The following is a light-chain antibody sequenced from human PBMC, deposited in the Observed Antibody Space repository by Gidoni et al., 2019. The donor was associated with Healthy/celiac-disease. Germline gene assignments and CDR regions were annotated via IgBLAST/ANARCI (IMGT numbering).Light chain of an antibody. CDR2: WAS. CDR3: QQYYSTPLT. J-gene: IGKJ4*01. V-gene: IGKV4-1*01. Sequence: DIVMTQSPVSLAVSPGERATINCKSSQSVLYSTNNKNYLAWYQQKPGQPPKLLIYWASTRESGVPDRFSGSGSGTDFTLTISSLQAEDVAVYYCQQYYSTPLTFGGXTKVEIK. CDR1: QSVLYSTNNKNY.